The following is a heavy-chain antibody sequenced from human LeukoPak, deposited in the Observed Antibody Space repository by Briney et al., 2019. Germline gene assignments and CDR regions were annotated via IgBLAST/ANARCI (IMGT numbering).Heavy chain of an antibody. J-gene: IGHJ4*02. CDR3: AKGVVGASSAAAAGYFEN. D-gene: IGHD1-26*01. V-gene: IGHV3-23*01. CDR1: GFTFTNYA. CDR2: ISGGGGNT. Sequence: GGSLRLSCAASGFTFTNYAMSWVRQAPGQGLGWVSVISGGGGNTYYADSVKGRFTISRDNPKNTLYLQLHSLRAEDTAVYYCAKGVVGASSAAAAGYFENWGQGALVTVSS.